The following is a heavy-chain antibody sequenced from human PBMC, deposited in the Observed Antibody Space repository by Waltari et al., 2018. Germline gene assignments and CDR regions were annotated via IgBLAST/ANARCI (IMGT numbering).Heavy chain of an antibody. D-gene: IGHD3-3*01. J-gene: IGHJ4*02. CDR1: GFSFSSYC. CDR3: ARAVHYDFWSGYYNPLGYFDY. V-gene: IGHV3-7*01. CDR2: IKQDGSEK. Sequence: EVQLVESVGGLVQPGGSLILSCAASGFSFSSYCMSCALQAPGKGPDWVANIKQDGSEKYYVDSVKGRFTISRDNAKNSLYLQMNSLRAEDTAVYYCARAVHYDFWSGYYNPLGYFDYWGQGTLVTVSS.